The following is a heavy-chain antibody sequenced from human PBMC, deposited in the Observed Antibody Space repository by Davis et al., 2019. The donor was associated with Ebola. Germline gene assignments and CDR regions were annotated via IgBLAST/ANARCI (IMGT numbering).Heavy chain of an antibody. D-gene: IGHD2-2*02. V-gene: IGHV3-7*01. CDR2: IKQDGSEK. J-gene: IGHJ2*01. CDR1: GFTFSSYW. Sequence: GESLKISCAASGFTFSSYWMSWVRQAPGKGLEWVANIKQDGSEKYYVDSVKGRFTISRDNAKNSLYLQMNSLRAEDTAVYYCAKDFLRYCSSTSCYSEPSWYFDLWGRGTLVTVSS. CDR3: AKDFLRYCSSTSCYSEPSWYFDL.